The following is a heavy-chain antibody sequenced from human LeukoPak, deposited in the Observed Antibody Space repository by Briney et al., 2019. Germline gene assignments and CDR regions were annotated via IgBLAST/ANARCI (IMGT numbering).Heavy chain of an antibody. CDR2: INHSGST. V-gene: IGHV4-34*01. CDR3: ARGLRVGATGVDY. J-gene: IGHJ4*02. D-gene: IGHD1-26*01. CDR1: GGSFSGYY. Sequence: PSETLSLTCAVSGGSFSGYYWSWIRQPPGKGLEWIGEINHSGSTNYNPSLKSGVTISVETSKNQFSLKLSSVTAADTAVYYCARGLRVGATGVDYWGQGTLVTVSS.